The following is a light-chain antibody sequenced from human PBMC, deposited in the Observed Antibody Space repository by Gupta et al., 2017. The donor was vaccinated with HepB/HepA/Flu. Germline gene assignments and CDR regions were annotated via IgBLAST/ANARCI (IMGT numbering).Light chain of an antibody. CDR3: SSYTHSTILE. Sequence: QSALTQPASVSGSPGQSITISCTGTTSDIGGYNFVSWYQRHPGEAPKLIIYDVNNRPSGVSNRFSGSKSGNTASLTISGLQAEDDGDYFCSSYTHSTILEFGGGTKLTVL. CDR2: DVN. J-gene: IGLJ2*01. CDR1: TSDIGGYNF. V-gene: IGLV2-14*03.